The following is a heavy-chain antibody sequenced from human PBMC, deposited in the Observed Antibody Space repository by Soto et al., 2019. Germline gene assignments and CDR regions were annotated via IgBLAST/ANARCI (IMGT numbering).Heavy chain of an antibody. V-gene: IGHV1-69*06. D-gene: IGHD1-7*01. CDR1: GGTFSSYA. Sequence: ASVKVSCKASGGTFSSYAISWVRQAPGQGLEWMGGIIPIFGTANYAQKFQGRVTMTEDTSTDTAYMELSSLRSEDTAVYYCATTSGFDGASGWWFDPWGQGTLVTVSS. J-gene: IGHJ5*02. CDR2: IIPIFGTA. CDR3: ATTSGFDGASGWWFDP.